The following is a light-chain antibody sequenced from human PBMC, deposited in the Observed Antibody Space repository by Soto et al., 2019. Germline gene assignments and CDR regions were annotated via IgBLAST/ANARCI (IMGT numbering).Light chain of an antibody. J-gene: IGKJ1*01. Sequence: EIRMTQSASTLSASVGDRVTIXCRASQSFSSCVDWFQQKPGKAPKLLIYDASSLESVGPSRFSGSGSATEFTRTISSLQPDDFATYYGQHYNSYSEAFGQGTKVDIK. V-gene: IGKV1-5*01. CDR2: DAS. CDR3: QHYNSYSEA. CDR1: QSFSSC.